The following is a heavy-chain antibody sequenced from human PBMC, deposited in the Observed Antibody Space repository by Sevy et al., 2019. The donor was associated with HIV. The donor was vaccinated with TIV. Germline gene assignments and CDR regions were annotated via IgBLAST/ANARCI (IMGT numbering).Heavy chain of an antibody. CDR2: IGISSSYI. CDR1: GFTFITYT. D-gene: IGHD3-22*01. Sequence: GGYLRLSCAASGFTFITYTMNWVRQAPGKGLEWVLSIGISSSYIYYADSVKGRFTISRDNAKNSLYLQMNSLRAEDMAGYYCARANLDSSGSYDAFDIWGQGTMVTVSS. J-gene: IGHJ3*02. CDR3: ARANLDSSGSYDAFDI. V-gene: IGHV3-21*01.